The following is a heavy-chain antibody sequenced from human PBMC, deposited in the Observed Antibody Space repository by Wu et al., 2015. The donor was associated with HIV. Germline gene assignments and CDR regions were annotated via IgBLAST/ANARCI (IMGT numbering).Heavy chain of an antibody. CDR1: GGTFSNSA. V-gene: IGHV1-69*05. CDR3: ARVSVGASRPFGDI. CDR2: IIPVLNKI. Sequence: QVQLVQSGAEVKNPGSSVKVSCKASGGTFSNSAVNWVRQAPGQGLEWVGGIIPVLNKIDYAQKFKGRVTITTDESMTTVYMELSSLRSEDTSVYYCARVSVGASRPFGDIWGQGTMVIVSS. D-gene: IGHD1-26*01. J-gene: IGHJ3*02.